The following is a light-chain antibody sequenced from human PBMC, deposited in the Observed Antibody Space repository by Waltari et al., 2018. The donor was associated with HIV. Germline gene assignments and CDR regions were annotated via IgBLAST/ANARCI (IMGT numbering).Light chain of an antibody. J-gene: IGKJ1*01. CDR2: LGS. CDR1: QSLLHSNGFKY. CDR3: MQALQTPWT. V-gene: IGKV2-28*01. Sequence: DIVMTQSPLSLPVTPGEPASISCRSSQSLLHSNGFKYLDWYLQKPGQSPQLLIYLGSNRASGGPDRFSGSGSGTDFTLTISRVEAEDVGVYYCMQALQTPWTFGQGTKVEIK.